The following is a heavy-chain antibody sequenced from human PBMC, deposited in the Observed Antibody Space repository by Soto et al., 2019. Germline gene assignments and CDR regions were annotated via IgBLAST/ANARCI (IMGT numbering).Heavy chain of an antibody. J-gene: IGHJ6*02. D-gene: IGHD6-6*01. CDR2: IGTAGDT. CDR3: ARDRSIAARPGNYYYGMDV. Sequence: PGGSLRLSCAASRFTFSSYDMHWVRQATGKGLEWVSAIGTAGDTYYPGSVKGRFTISRENAKNSLYLQMNSLRAGDTAVYYCARDRSIAARPGNYYYGMDVWGQGTTVTVSS. CDR1: RFTFSSYD. V-gene: IGHV3-13*01.